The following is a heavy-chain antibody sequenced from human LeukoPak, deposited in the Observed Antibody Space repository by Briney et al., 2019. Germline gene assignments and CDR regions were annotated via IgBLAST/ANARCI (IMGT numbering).Heavy chain of an antibody. CDR2: LYSGGST. D-gene: IGHD3-16*01. CDR1: GFTVSSNY. J-gene: IGHJ5*02. Sequence: GGSLRLSCAASGFTVSSNYMSGVRRAPGKGLEGVSVLYSGGSTYYADSVKGRFTISRDHSKNTLYLQMNSLGAEDTAVYYCARDGGAFDPWGQGTLVTVSS. V-gene: IGHV3-53*01. CDR3: ARDGGAFDP.